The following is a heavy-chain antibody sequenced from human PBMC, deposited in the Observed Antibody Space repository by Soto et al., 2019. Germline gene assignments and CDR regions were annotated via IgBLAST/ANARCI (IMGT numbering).Heavy chain of an antibody. CDR2: ISGSGGST. V-gene: IGHV3-23*01. J-gene: IGHJ6*02. CDR1: GFTFSSYA. D-gene: IGHD3-10*01. CDR3: XKATIGLWFGEYYGMDV. Sequence: GGSLRLSCAASGFTFSSYAMSWVRQAPGKGLEWVSAISGSGGSTYYADSVKGRFTISRDNSKNTLYLQMNSLRAEDTAVYYCXKATIGLWFGEYYGMDVWGQGTTVTVSS.